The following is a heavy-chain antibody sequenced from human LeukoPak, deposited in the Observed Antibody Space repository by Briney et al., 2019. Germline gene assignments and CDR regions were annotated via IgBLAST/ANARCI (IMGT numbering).Heavy chain of an antibody. D-gene: IGHD5-12*01. CDR3: ARSLLYSGYD. V-gene: IGHV4-59*01. CDR2: VSYSGGT. CDR1: GGSFSGYY. J-gene: IGHJ4*02. Sequence: SETLSLTCAVYGGSFSGYYWSWIRQPPGKGLEWIGYVSYSGGTDYNPSLKSRVTISIDTSKKQFSLKLSSMTAADTAVYYCARSLLYSGYDWGQGTLVAVSS.